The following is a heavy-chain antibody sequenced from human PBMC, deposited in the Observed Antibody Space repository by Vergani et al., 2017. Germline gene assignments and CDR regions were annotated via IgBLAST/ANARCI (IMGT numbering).Heavy chain of an antibody. D-gene: IGHD2/OR15-2a*01. V-gene: IGHV3-23*01. Sequence: EVQLLESGGGLVQPGGSLRVSCAASGFTFSNYAMSWVRQAPEKGLEWVSSISGSGDSTYYADSVKGRFAISRDNSKNTVYLQMNSLRVEDTAIYYCANSVIAGNVGVAYFGMDVWGRGTTVTVSS. J-gene: IGHJ6*02. CDR3: ANSVIAGNVGVAYFGMDV. CDR1: GFTFSNYA. CDR2: ISGSGDST.